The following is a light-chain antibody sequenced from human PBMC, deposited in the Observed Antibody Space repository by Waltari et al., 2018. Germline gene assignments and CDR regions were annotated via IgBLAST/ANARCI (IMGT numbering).Light chain of an antibody. V-gene: IGLV2-14*01. J-gene: IGLJ3*02. CDR3: SSYTSSSGRV. CDR1: SSDAGGYNY. Sequence: QSALTQPASVSGSPGQSITISCTGTSSDAGGYNYVSWYQQHPGKAPKLMIYEVSNRPSGVSNRFSGSKSGNTASLTISGLQAEDEADYYCSSYTSSSGRVFGGGTKLTVL. CDR2: EVS.